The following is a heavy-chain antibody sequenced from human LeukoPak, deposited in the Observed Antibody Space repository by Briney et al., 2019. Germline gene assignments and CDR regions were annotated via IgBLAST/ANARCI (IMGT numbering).Heavy chain of an antibody. D-gene: IGHD2-2*01. Sequence: GGSLRLSCAASGFTFSSYAMHWVRQAPGKGLEWVAVISYDGSNKYYADSVKGRFTISRDNSKSTLYLQMNSLRAEDTAVYYCVTVYSSSPLRPMDVWGQGTTVTVSS. CDR2: ISYDGSNK. CDR3: VTVYSSSPLRPMDV. CDR1: GFTFSSYA. J-gene: IGHJ6*02. V-gene: IGHV3-30-3*01.